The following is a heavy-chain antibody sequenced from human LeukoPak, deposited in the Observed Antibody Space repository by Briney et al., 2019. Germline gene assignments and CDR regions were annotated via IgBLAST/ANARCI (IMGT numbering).Heavy chain of an antibody. Sequence: GGSLRLSCAAAGLTVSSNYMSWARQAPGKGLEWVSSISSSSSYIYYADSVKGRFTISRDNAKNSLYLQMNSLRAEDTAVYYCAREDSSGPFDWFDPWGQGTLVTVSS. CDR2: ISSSSSYI. CDR1: GLTVSSNY. CDR3: AREDSSGPFDWFDP. D-gene: IGHD6-19*01. J-gene: IGHJ5*02. V-gene: IGHV3-21*01.